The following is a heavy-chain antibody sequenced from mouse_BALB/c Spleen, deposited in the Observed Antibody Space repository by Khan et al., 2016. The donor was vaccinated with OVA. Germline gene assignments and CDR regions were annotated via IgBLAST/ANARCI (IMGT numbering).Heavy chain of an antibody. D-gene: IGHD1-1*01. J-gene: IGHJ2*01. CDR3: ARIYGSDFDY. CDR2: INPHIGET. Sequence: VQLKQSGPELVKPGASVKISCKASGYSFTGYFMHWVMQSPGKSLEWIGRINPHIGETFYNQKFKGKATLTVDESSSTAHMELRSLASEDSAVYFCARIYGSDFDYWGQGTTLTVSS. CDR1: GYSFTGYF. V-gene: IGHV1-20*02.